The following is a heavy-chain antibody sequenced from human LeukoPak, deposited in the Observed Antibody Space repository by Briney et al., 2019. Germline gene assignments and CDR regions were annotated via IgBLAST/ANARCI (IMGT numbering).Heavy chain of an antibody. CDR2: IGGTGDNI. D-gene: IGHD3-16*01. J-gene: IGHJ5*02. Sequence: GGSLRLSCAASGFTFSSSAMSWVRHAPGKGLEWVSGIGGTGDNIYYADSVKGRFTIAKDNSKNTLYLKMNSLRGEDTALYYCAKDFRKGASWGQGTLVTVSS. CDR3: AKDFRKGAS. V-gene: IGHV3-23*01. CDR1: GFTFSSSA.